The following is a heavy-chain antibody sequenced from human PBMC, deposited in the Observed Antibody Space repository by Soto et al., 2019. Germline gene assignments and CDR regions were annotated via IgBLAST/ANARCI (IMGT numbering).Heavy chain of an antibody. V-gene: IGHV3-23*01. CDR1: EFTFSSYA. D-gene: IGHD6-6*01. CDR2: ISSSGGST. J-gene: IGHJ4*02. CDR3: AKDARNTLSRLDS. Sequence: EVQLLESGGGLVQPGGSLRLSCAASEFTFSSYAMTWVRQAPGKGLEWVSSISSSGGSTSYADSVKGRFTISRDNSKNTLYLQMTSLRAEDADVYYCAKDARNTLSRLDSWGQGTLVTVSS.